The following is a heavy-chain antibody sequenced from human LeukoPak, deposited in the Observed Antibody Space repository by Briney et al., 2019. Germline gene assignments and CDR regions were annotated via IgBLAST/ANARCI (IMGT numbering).Heavy chain of an antibody. Sequence: GRSLRLSCAASGFTFSSYAMHWVRQAPGKGLEWVAVISYDGSNKYYADSVKGRFTISRDNSKNTLYLQMNSLRAEDTAVYYSVAGYGDFDYWGEGTLVTVSS. J-gene: IGHJ4*02. CDR1: GFTFSSYA. V-gene: IGHV3-30*04. CDR2: ISYDGSNK. D-gene: IGHD6-19*01. CDR3: VAGYGDFDY.